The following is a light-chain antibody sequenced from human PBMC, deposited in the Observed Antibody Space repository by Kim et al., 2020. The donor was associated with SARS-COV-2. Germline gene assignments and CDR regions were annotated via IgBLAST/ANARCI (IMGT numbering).Light chain of an antibody. CDR3: SSYAGSNNLV. CDR2: EVS. J-gene: IGLJ2*01. CDR1: SSDVGGYKY. V-gene: IGLV2-8*01. Sequence: QLVLTQPPSASGSPGQSVTISCTGTSSDVGGYKYVSWYQQYPGKAPKVMIYEVSKRPSGVPDRFSGSKSGNTASLTVSGLQAEDEADYYCSSYAGSNNLVFGGGTQLTVL.